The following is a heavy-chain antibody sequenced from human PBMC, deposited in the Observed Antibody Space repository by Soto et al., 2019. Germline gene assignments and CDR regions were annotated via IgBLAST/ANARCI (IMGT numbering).Heavy chain of an antibody. D-gene: IGHD2-21*01. CDR1: GSSIITTYY. V-gene: IGHV4-39*01. Sequence: PSETLSLTCSVSGSSIITTYYWGWIRQPPGKGLEWIGSAYYSGNTYYNSSLKSRVTIFVDTSKSQFSLILGSVTAADTAVYYCARHDWARFYGMDVWGQVTTVTVSS. CDR2: AYYSGNT. J-gene: IGHJ6*02. CDR3: ARHDWARFYGMDV.